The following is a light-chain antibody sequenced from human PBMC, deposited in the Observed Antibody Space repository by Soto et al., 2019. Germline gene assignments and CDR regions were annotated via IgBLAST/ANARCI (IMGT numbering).Light chain of an antibody. CDR2: DAS. J-gene: IGKJ4*01. Sequence: EILLTQSPSTLSLSPGDRATLSCRASQTVTGNYLAWYHQKPGQAPRLLINDASNRATGIPARLSGSGSGTDFTLTISSREPEDFALYYCQQRGNWPSFGGGTKVDIK. V-gene: IGKV3-11*01. CDR1: QTVTGNY. CDR3: QQRGNWPS.